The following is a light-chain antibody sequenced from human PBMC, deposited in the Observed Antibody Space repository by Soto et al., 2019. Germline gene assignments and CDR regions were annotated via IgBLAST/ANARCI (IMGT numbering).Light chain of an antibody. V-gene: IGKV2-28*01. J-gene: IGKJ5*01. CDR1: QSLLHSNGYNY. Sequence: DIVMTQSPLSLPVTPGEPASISCRSSQSLLHSNGYNYLDWYLQKPGQSPQLLIYLGSNRSSGVPDRFSGSGSGTDFTLKISRVEAEDVGVYYCMPALQTPAITFGQGTRLEIK. CDR3: MPALQTPAIT. CDR2: LGS.